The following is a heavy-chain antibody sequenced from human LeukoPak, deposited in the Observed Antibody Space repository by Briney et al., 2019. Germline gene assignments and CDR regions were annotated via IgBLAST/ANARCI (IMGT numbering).Heavy chain of an antibody. Sequence: ASVKVSCKASGGSFNSSAISWVRQAPGQGLEWMGGIIPLFDTTHYAQKFQGRVAITAGESTSTAYLELSSLRSEDTAVYYCARRDCTGGSCYSDPYYYYYMDVWGKGTTVTVSS. V-gene: IGHV1-69*13. CDR1: GGSFNSSA. CDR3: ARRDCTGGSCYSDPYYYYYMDV. J-gene: IGHJ6*03. D-gene: IGHD2-15*01. CDR2: IIPLFDTT.